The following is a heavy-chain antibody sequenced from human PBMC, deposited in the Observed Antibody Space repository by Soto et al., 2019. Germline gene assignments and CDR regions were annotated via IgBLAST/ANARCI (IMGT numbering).Heavy chain of an antibody. CDR2: IYYSGST. J-gene: IGHJ5*02. CDR3: ARDSLTGNYFDP. CDR1: GGSISSYY. Sequence: PSETLSLTCTVSGGSISSYYWSWIRQPPGKGLEWIGYIYYSGSTNYNPSLKSRVTISVDKSKNQFSLTLSFVTAADTAVYYCARDSLTGNYFDPWGQGTLVTVSS. V-gene: IGHV4-59*12. D-gene: IGHD1-7*01.